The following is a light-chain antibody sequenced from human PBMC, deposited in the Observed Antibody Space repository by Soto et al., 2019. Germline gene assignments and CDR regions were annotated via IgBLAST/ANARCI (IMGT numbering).Light chain of an antibody. CDR1: QSISNY. J-gene: IGKJ4*01. V-gene: IGKV1-39*01. Sequence: DIQMTQSPSSLSASLGDRVTITCRASQSISNYLNWYQQKPGKAPKLLIHTTSSLQSGVPSRFSASGTGTDFTLTISSLQPEDFATYYCQQSFSTPQTFGGGNQVEI. CDR3: QQSFSTPQT. CDR2: TTS.